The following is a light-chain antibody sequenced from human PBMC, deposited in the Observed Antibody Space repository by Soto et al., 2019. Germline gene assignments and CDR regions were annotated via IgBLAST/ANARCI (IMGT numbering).Light chain of an antibody. Sequence: QSALTQPRSVSGSPGQSGTISCTGTSGDVGGYKFVSWYQQHPGKAPTLMIFDVSQRPSGIPDRFSGSKSGNTASLTISGLQADDEADYYCCSYGVSYTWVFGGGTKLTVL. CDR1: SGDVGGYKF. CDR3: CSYGVSYTWV. V-gene: IGLV2-11*01. CDR2: DVS. J-gene: IGLJ3*02.